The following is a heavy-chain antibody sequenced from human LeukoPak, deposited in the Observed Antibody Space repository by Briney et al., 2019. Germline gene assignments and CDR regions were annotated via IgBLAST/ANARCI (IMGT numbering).Heavy chain of an antibody. V-gene: IGHV1-2*02. CDR2: INPNSGGT. CDR1: GYTFTGYY. J-gene: IGHJ4*02. D-gene: IGHD6-19*01. Sequence: ASGTVSCRASGYTFTGYYMHWVRQPPGQGLEWMGWINPNSGGTNYAQKFQGRVTMTRGTSISTAYMELSRLRSDATAVYYCARDSSGWHESWGQGTLVTVSS. CDR3: ARDSSGWHES.